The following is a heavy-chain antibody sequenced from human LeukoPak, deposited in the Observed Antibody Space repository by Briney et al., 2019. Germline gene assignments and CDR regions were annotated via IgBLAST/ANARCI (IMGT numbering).Heavy chain of an antibody. CDR2: IYTSGST. Sequence: PSETLSLTCTVSGGSISSYYWSWIRQPPGKGLEWIGRIYTSGSTNYNPSLKRRVTMSVATSKNPFSQKLSSVTAADTAVYYGARDRGSGSYYNWFDPWGQGTLVTVSS. D-gene: IGHD3-10*01. V-gene: IGHV4-4*07. CDR1: GGSISSYY. CDR3: ARDRGSGSYYNWFDP. J-gene: IGHJ5*02.